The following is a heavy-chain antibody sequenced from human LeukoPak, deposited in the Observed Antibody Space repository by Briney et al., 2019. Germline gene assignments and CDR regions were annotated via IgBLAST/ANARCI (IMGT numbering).Heavy chain of an antibody. CDR3: ARDRDVVVVDAHYDAFDI. CDR2: IHNGGTYI. Sequence: PGGSLRLSCAASGFTFSEHYMVWLRQAPGKGLEWVSSIHNGGTYINYADSVKGRFIISRDNAKNSLYLQMNSLRAEDTAVYFCARDRDVVVVDAHYDAFDIWGQGTRVTVSS. CDR1: GFTFSEHY. J-gene: IGHJ3*02. D-gene: IGHD2-15*01. V-gene: IGHV3-11*01.